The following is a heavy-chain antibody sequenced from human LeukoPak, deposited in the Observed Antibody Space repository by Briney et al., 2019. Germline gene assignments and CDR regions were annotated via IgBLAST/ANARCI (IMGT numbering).Heavy chain of an antibody. CDR1: GFTFSGSA. CDR2: IRSKANSYAT. V-gene: IGHV3-73*01. J-gene: IGHJ4*02. D-gene: IGHD6-13*01. Sequence: GGSLRLSCAASGFTFSGSAMHWVRQASGKGLEWVGRIRSKANSYATAYAASVKGRFTISRDDSKNTAYLQMNSLKTEDTAVHYCTSSIAAAGTLDYWGQGTLVTVSS. CDR3: TSSIAAAGTLDY.